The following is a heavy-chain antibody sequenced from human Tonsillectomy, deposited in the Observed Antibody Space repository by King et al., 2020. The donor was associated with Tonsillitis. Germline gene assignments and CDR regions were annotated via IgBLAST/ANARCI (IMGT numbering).Heavy chain of an antibody. CDR1: GGSISSYY. CDR3: ARGSVVAGVFDY. Sequence: PLQESGPGLVKPSETLSLTCTVSGGSISSYYWSWVRQPPGKGLEWIGYIYYSGNTNYNPSLKSRVTISGDTSKNQFSLKVSSVTAADTAVYYCARGSVVAGVFDYWGQGTLVTASS. CDR2: IYYSGNT. J-gene: IGHJ4*02. D-gene: IGHD6-19*01. V-gene: IGHV4-59*01.